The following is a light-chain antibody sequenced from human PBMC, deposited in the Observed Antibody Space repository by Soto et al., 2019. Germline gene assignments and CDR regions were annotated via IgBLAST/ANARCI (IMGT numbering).Light chain of an antibody. CDR3: MQPLQSWT. Sequence: DIVMTQSPLSLPVTPGEPASISCRSSQSLLHSNGYNYLDWYLQKPGQSPQLLIYLGSNRASGVPDRFSGRGSGTDFTLKISRVEAEDAGVYYCMQPLQSWTFGQGTKVDIK. CDR2: LGS. V-gene: IGKV2-28*01. CDR1: QSLLHSNGYNY. J-gene: IGKJ1*01.